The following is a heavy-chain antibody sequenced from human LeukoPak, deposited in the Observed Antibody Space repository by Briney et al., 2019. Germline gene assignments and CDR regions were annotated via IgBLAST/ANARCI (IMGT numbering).Heavy chain of an antibody. CDR3: ARGSPIAAGGLDH. Sequence: PGGSLRLSCAASGFTFDDYGMSWVRQVPGKGLEWVSGINWNGGSTGYVDSVKGRFSISRDNVKNSLYLQMNRLRADDTALYYCARGSPIAAGGLDHWDQGTLVTVSS. D-gene: IGHD6-25*01. J-gene: IGHJ5*02. V-gene: IGHV3-20*04. CDR1: GFTFDDYG. CDR2: INWNGGST.